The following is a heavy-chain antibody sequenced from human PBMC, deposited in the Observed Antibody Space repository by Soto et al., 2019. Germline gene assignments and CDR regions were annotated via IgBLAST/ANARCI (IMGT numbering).Heavy chain of an antibody. CDR2: ISHDGKVQ. D-gene: IGHD5-18*01. Sequence: QVQLVQSGGGVVQPGRSLRLSCAASGFIFSNYGMHWVRQAPGKGLVWVAVISHDGKVQYYADSVKGRFTISRDNSKNTLYLQMNSLRADDTAVYYCAKESKARVSHMFDMWGQGTMVTVSS. J-gene: IGHJ3*02. CDR3: AKESKARVSHMFDM. V-gene: IGHV3-30*18. CDR1: GFIFSNYG.